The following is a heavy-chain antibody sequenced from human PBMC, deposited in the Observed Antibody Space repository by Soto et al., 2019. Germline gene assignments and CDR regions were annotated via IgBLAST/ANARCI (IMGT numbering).Heavy chain of an antibody. CDR1: GYTFTSYA. D-gene: IGHD2-2*01. J-gene: IGHJ4*02. CDR3: ARDRGYCSSTSCYESGY. CDR2: INAGNGNT. V-gene: IGHV1-3*01. Sequence: ASVKVSCKASGYTFTSYAMHWVRQAPGQRLEWMGWINAGNGNTKYSQKFQGRVTITRDTSASTAYMELSSLRSEDTAVYYCARDRGYCSSTSCYESGYWGQGTLVTVSS.